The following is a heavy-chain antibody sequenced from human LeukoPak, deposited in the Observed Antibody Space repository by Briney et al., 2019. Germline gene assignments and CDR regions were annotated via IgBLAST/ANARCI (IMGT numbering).Heavy chain of an antibody. D-gene: IGHD3-16*01. Sequence: GGSLRLSCAASGVTVTTNYMNWVRQAPGQGLEWVSVIYSGGSTCYADSVRGRFTISRDKSKNTLYLQMNSLRAEDTAVYYCARGTGGGRLGLDVWGQGTTVTVSS. J-gene: IGHJ6*02. CDR3: ARGTGGGRLGLDV. V-gene: IGHV3-66*01. CDR2: IYSGGST. CDR1: GVTVTTNY.